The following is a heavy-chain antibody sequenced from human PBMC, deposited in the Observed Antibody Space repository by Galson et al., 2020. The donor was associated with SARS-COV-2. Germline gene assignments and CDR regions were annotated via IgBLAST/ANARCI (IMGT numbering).Heavy chain of an antibody. V-gene: IGHV3-21*01. CDR2: ISSSSSYI. J-gene: IGHJ4*01. CDR3: ARAVTYNWNPDY. Sequence: GGSLRLSCAASGFTFSSYSMNWVRQAPGKGLEWVSSISSSSSYIYYADSVKGRFTISRDNAKNSLYLQMNSLRAEDTAVYYCARAVTYNWNPDYWGHGTLVTVSS. CDR1: GFTFSSYS. D-gene: IGHD1-20*01.